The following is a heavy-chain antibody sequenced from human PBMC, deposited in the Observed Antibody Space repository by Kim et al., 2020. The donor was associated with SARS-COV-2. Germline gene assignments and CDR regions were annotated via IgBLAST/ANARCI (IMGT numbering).Heavy chain of an antibody. V-gene: IGHV1-3*01. J-gene: IGHJ4*02. D-gene: IGHD4-4*01. CDR1: GYTFKSYA. CDR2: VNAANDET. CDR3: ARDRDPTVYDY. Sequence: ASVKVSCKAYGYTFKSYAIHWLRQAPGQRPEWMGWVNAANDETQYSQKFQGRVTITRDTSANTAYMELRRLTTKDTAIYYCARDRDPTVYDYWGQGTLVT.